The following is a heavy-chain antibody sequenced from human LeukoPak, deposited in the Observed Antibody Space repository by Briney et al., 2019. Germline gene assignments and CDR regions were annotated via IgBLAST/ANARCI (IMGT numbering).Heavy chain of an antibody. D-gene: IGHD1-1*01. Sequence: GGSLRLSCTASGFTFGDYAMTWVRQAPGKGLEWVGFIRSKIYGGTPEYAASVKGRFTISRDDSKGIAYLQMNSLKTEDTAVYYCTTNDIWVPYYYYYMDVWGKGTTVTISS. V-gene: IGHV3-49*04. CDR3: TTNDIWVPYYYYYMDV. J-gene: IGHJ6*03. CDR1: GFTFGDYA. CDR2: IRSKIYGGTP.